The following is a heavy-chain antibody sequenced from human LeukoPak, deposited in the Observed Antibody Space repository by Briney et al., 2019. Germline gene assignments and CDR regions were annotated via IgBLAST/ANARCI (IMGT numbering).Heavy chain of an antibody. CDR1: GGTFSSYA. CDR3: ARDRGHYDSSGYYYVMGNWFDP. D-gene: IGHD3-22*01. V-gene: IGHV1-69*01. J-gene: IGHJ5*02. Sequence: GASVKVSCKASGGTFSSYAISWVRQAPGQGLEWMGGIIPILGTANYAQKFQGRVTITADESTSTAYMELSSLRSEDTAVYYCARDRGHYDSSGYYYVMGNWFDPWGQGTLVTVSS. CDR2: IIPILGTA.